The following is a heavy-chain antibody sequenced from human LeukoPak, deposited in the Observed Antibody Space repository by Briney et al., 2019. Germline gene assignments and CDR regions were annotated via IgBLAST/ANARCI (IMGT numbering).Heavy chain of an antibody. V-gene: IGHV3-21*01. J-gene: IGHJ5*02. CDR3: ARVVNWFDP. D-gene: IGHD2-15*01. CDR1: GFTFSSYS. Sequence: PGGSLGLSCAASGFTFSSYSMNWVRQAPGKGLEWVSSISSSGSYIYYLDSVRGRFTISRDNAKNSLYLQMNSLRAEDTAVYYCARVVNWFDPWGQGTLVTVSS. CDR2: ISSSGSYI.